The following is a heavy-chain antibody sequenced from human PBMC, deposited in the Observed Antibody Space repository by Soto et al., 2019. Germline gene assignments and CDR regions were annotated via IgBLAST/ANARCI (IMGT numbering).Heavy chain of an antibody. D-gene: IGHD6-19*01. V-gene: IGHV3-23*01. CDR1: GFTFNNYA. Sequence: GGSLRLSCEASGFTFNNYAMTWVRQTPGKGLQWVSTISGSGSSTFYADSVRGRFTISRDNSKHTLYLQMNSLRAEDTALYYCAKEKIASTVADFFDYWGQGTLVTV. CDR3: AKEKIASTVADFFDY. CDR2: ISGSGSST. J-gene: IGHJ4*02.